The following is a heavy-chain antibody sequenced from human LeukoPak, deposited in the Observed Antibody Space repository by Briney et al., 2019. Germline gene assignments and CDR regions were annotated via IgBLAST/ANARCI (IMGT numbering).Heavy chain of an antibody. J-gene: IGHJ4*02. CDR3: ARDRTIFGVVNDY. CDR2: ISSSSSTI. Sequence: GGSLRLSCAASGFTFSSYSLNWVRQAPGKGLEWVSYISSSSSTIYYADSVKGRFTISRDNAKNSLYLQMNSLRAEDTAVYYCARDRTIFGVVNDYWGQGTLVTVSS. D-gene: IGHD3-3*01. V-gene: IGHV3-48*04. CDR1: GFTFSSYS.